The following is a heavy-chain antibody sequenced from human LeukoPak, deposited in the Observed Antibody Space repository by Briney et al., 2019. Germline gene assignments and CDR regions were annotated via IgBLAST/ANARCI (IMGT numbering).Heavy chain of an antibody. CDR3: ATAPSYYYDSSGYYR. CDR2: FDPEDGET. Sequence: ASVKVSCKVSGYTLTELSMHWVRQAPGKGLEWMGGFDPEDGETIYAQKFQGRVTMTEDTSTDTAYMELSSLRSEDTAVYYCATAPSYYYDSSGYYRWGQGTLVTVPS. D-gene: IGHD3-22*01. J-gene: IGHJ5*02. V-gene: IGHV1-24*01. CDR1: GYTLTELS.